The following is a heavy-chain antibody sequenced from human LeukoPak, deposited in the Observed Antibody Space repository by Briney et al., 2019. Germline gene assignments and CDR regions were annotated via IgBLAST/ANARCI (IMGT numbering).Heavy chain of an antibody. J-gene: IGHJ4*02. CDR1: GFTFSSYI. V-gene: IGHV3-48*04. CDR3: ARVWSSGYTKDY. Sequence: GGSLRLSCAASGFTFSSYIIDWVRQAPGKGLEWLSYISSSSSTIYFADSVKGRFTIPRDNAKNSAYLHMNSLRAEDTAVYYCARVWSSGYTKDYWGQGTLVTVS. CDR2: ISSSSSTI. D-gene: IGHD3-22*01.